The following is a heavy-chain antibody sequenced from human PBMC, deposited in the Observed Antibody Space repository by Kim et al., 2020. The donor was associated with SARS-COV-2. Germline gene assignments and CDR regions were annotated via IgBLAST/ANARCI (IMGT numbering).Heavy chain of an antibody. J-gene: IGHJ5*02. V-gene: IGHV4-34*01. CDR3: ARGSNYGDYVSWFDP. D-gene: IGHD4-17*01. Sequence: PSLQSRVTISVDTSKNQCSLKLSSVTAADTAVYYCARGSNYGDYVSWFDPWGQGTLVTVSS.